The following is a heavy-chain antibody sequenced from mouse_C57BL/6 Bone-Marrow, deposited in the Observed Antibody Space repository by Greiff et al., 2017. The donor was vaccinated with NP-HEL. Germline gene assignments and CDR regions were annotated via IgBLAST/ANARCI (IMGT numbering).Heavy chain of an antibody. Sequence: EVQLQQSGTVLARPGASVKMSCKTSGYTFTSYWMRWVNQRPGQGLEWIGAIYPGNSDTSYNQKFKGKAKLTAVTSASTAYMELSSLTNEDSAVYYCTGLRRRGSFDYWGQGTTLTVSS. D-gene: IGHD2-2*01. V-gene: IGHV1-5*01. CDR2: IYPGNSDT. J-gene: IGHJ2*01. CDR1: GYTFTSYW. CDR3: TGLRRRGSFDY.